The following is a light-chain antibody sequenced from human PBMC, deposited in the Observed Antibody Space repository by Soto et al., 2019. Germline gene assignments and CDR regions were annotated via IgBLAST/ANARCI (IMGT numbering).Light chain of an antibody. CDR2: KAS. J-gene: IGKJ1*01. CDR1: QSIGIW. Sequence: IKMTQSPSTLSASVGDRVAITCRASQSIGIWLAWYQKKPGKAPRFLIYKASTLQTCVPSRFRGSGFGMEFTLTISSLQPDDLETYYYQQYNDYSWTFGQGTKVEIK. V-gene: IGKV1-5*03. CDR3: QQYNDYSWT.